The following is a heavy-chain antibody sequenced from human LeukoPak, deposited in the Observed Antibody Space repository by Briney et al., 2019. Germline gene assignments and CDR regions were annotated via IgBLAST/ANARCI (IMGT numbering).Heavy chain of an antibody. CDR3: ARHSGSYYNGFDY. D-gene: IGHD3-10*01. V-gene: IGHV4-59*01. Sequence: TSETLSLTCTVSGGSISSYYWSWIRQPPGKGLEWIGYIYYSGSTKYNPSLESRVTISVDTSKNQFSLKLSSVTAADTAVYYCARHSGSYYNGFDYWGQGMLVTASS. CDR1: GGSISSYY. J-gene: IGHJ4*02. CDR2: IYYSGST.